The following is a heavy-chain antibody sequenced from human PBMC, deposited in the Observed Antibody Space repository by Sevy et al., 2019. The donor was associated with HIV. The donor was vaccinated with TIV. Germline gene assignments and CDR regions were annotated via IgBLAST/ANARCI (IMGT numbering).Heavy chain of an antibody. D-gene: IGHD3-22*01. CDR2: VYHTGST. Sequence: SETLSLSCAVSGVSVSSDTYHWSWIRQPPGKGLEWIGYVYHTGSTNYSPSFKSQVTISVDTSKNQFSLRLFSVAAADTAVYYCAREPYFFDKSGYYWDYWGQGALVTVSS. CDR1: GVSVSSDTYH. CDR3: AREPYFFDKSGYYWDY. V-gene: IGHV4-61*01. J-gene: IGHJ4*02.